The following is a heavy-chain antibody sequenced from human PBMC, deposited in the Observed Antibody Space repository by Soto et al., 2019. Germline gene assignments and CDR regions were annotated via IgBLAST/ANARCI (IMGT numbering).Heavy chain of an antibody. J-gene: IGHJ6*03. CDR2: INHSGST. CDR3: ARGLRYFYNWNYARGGHMDV. V-gene: IGHV4-34*01. Sequence: SETLSLTCAVYGGSFSGYYWSWIRQPPGKGLEWIGEINHSGSTNYNPSLKSRVTISVDTSKNQFSLKLSSVTAADTAVYYCARGLRYFYNWNYARGGHMDVWGKGTTVTVSS. D-gene: IGHD1-7*01. CDR1: GGSFSGYY.